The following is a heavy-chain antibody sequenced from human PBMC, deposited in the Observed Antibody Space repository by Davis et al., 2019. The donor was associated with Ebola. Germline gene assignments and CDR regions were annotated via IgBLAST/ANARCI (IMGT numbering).Heavy chain of an antibody. V-gene: IGHV3-53*01. CDR1: GFTVSSNY. CDR3: AKVRLGYCSGGSCLPFDY. D-gene: IGHD2-15*01. CDR2: IYSGGST. Sequence: GESLKISCAASGFTVSSNYMSWVRQAPGKGLEWVSVIYSGGSTYYADSVKGRFTISRDNSKNTLYLQMNSLRAEDTAVYYCAKVRLGYCSGGSCLPFDYWGQGTLVTVSS. J-gene: IGHJ4*02.